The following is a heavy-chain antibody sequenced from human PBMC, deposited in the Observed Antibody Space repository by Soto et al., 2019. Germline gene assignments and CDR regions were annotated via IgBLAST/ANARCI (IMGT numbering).Heavy chain of an antibody. D-gene: IGHD2-15*01. CDR2: IKSKTDGGTT. V-gene: IGHV3-15*01. CDR1: GFTFSNAW. CDR3: TTEPLSYCSGGSCYPTFDY. Sequence: GGSLRLSCAASGFTFSNAWMSWVRQAPGKGLEWVGRIKSKTDGGTTDYAAPVKGRFTISRDDSKNTLYLQMNSLKTEDTAVYYCTTEPLSYCSGGSCYPTFDYWGQGTLVTVSS. J-gene: IGHJ4*02.